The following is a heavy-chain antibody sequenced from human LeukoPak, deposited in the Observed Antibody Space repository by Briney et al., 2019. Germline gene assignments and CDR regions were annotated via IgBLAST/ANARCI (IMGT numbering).Heavy chain of an antibody. CDR3: ARVKDIVVVPAAMAPYYYYYYMDV. V-gene: IGHV1-69*13. CDR2: IIPIFGTA. Sequence: SVKVSCKASGGTFSSYAISWVRQAPGQGLEWMGGIIPIFGTANYAQKFQGRVTITADESTSTAYMELSSLRSEDTAVYYCARVKDIVVVPAAMAPYYYYYYMDVWGKGTTVTISS. D-gene: IGHD2-2*01. J-gene: IGHJ6*03. CDR1: GGTFSSYA.